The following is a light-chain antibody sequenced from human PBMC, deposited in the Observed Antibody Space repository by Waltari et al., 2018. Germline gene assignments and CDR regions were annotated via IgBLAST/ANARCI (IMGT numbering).Light chain of an antibody. CDR3: QSYDASDWV. V-gene: IGLV6-57*03. Sequence: NFMLTQPHSVSESPGKTVTIFCTRSRGGIASNYVQWNHQRPGSAPPTVIYEDNQRPSGVPDRFSGSIDRSSNSASLTISELKTEDEADYYCQSYDASDWVFGGGTKLTVL. CDR1: RGGIASNY. CDR2: EDN. J-gene: IGLJ3*02.